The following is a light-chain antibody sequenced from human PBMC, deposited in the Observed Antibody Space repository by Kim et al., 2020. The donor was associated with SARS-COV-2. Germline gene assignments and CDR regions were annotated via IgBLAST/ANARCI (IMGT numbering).Light chain of an antibody. Sequence: ELTQPPSASGTPGQRVTISCSGSSTNIGSNYVYWYQQLPGTAPKLLIYRNNQRPSGVPDRFSGTKSGTSASLAISGLRSEDEADYYCAAWDDSLSGWVFGGGTQLTVL. CDR3: AAWDDSLSGWV. V-gene: IGLV1-47*01. J-gene: IGLJ3*02. CDR1: STNIGSNY. CDR2: RNN.